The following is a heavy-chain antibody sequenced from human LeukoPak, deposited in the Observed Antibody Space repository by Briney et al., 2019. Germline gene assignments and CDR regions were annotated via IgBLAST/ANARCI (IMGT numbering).Heavy chain of an antibody. CDR2: IYYSGST. CDR3: ARHSPANFDWLRRQLGKTPLKFYYFDY. D-gene: IGHD3-9*01. Sequence: PSETLSLTCTVSGGSISSYYWSWIRQPPGKGLEWIGYIYYSGSTNYNPSLKSRVTISVDTSKNQFSLKLSSVTAADTAVYYCARHSPANFDWLRRQLGKTPLKFYYFDYWGQGTLVTVSS. CDR1: GGSISSYY. J-gene: IGHJ4*02. V-gene: IGHV4-59*08.